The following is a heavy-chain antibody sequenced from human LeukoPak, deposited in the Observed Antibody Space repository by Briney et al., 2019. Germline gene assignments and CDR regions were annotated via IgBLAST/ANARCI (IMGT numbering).Heavy chain of an antibody. V-gene: IGHV3-33*01. CDR3: ARDKVPGDY. D-gene: IGHD1-1*01. CDR2: IWYDGSNK. Sequence: PGRSLRLSCAASGFTFSSYGMHWVRQAPGKGLEWVAVIWYDGSNKFYADSVRGRFTISRDNSKNTLYLQMHSLGAEDTAVYYCARDKVPGDYWGQGTLVTVSS. J-gene: IGHJ4*02. CDR1: GFTFSSYG.